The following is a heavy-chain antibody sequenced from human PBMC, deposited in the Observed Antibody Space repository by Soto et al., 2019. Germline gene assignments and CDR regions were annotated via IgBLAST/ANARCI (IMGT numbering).Heavy chain of an antibody. V-gene: IGHV1-69*02. J-gene: IGHJ4*02. CDR3: ARSYGSGYSAFDY. Sequence: QVQLVQSGAEVKRPGSSVKVSCKASGDTFTFYSINWVRQAPGLGLEWMGRINPILSMSNYAQRFQGRVTITAEKSTSTAYMELSSLRSEDTSIYYCARSYGSGYSAFDYWGQGALVTVS. CDR1: GDTFTFYS. CDR2: INPILSMS. D-gene: IGHD3-10*01.